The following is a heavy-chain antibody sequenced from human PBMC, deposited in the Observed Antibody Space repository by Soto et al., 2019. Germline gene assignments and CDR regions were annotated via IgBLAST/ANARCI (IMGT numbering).Heavy chain of an antibody. CDR1: GGTFSSYA. CDR2: IIPIFGTA. Sequence: GASVKVSCKASGGTFSSYAISWVRQAPGQGLEWMGGIIPIFGTANYAQKFQGRVTITADESTSTAYMELSSLRSEDTAVYYCARGSATVPNGLSYYYYGMDVWGQGTTVTVSS. CDR3: ARGSATVPNGLSYYYYGMDV. D-gene: IGHD4-17*01. J-gene: IGHJ6*02. V-gene: IGHV1-69*13.